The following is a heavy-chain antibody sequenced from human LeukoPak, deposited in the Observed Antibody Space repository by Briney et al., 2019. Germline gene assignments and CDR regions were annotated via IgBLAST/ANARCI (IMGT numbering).Heavy chain of an antibody. CDR2: ISAYNGNT. V-gene: IGHV1-18*01. CDR3: ARDGANYYDSSGYGYYYYMDV. CDR1: GYTFTSYG. Sequence: GASVKVSCKASGYTFTSYGISWVRQAPGQGLEWMGWISAYNGNTNYAQKLQGRVTMTRDTSISTAYMELSRLRSDDTAVYYCARDGANYYDSSGYGYYYYMDVWGKGTTVTISS. J-gene: IGHJ6*03. D-gene: IGHD3-22*01.